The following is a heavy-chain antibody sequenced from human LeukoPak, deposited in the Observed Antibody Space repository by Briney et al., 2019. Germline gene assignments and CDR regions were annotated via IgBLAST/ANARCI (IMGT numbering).Heavy chain of an antibody. CDR2: MNPNSGNT. D-gene: IGHD6-13*01. CDR3: ARDANKGAAAGSYYYYGMDV. J-gene: IGHJ6*02. V-gene: IGHV1-8*01. CDR1: GYTFTSYD. Sequence: ASVKVSCKASGYTFTSYDINWVRQATGQGLEWMGWMNPNSGNTGYAQKFQGRVTMTRNTSISIAYMELSSLRSEDTAVYYCARDANKGAAAGSYYYYGMDVWGQGTTVTVSS.